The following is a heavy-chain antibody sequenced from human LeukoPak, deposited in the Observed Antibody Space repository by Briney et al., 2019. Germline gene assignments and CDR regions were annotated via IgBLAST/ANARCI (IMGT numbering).Heavy chain of an antibody. CDR1: GFTFSTYV. Sequence: GGSLRLSCAASGFTFSTYVMSWVRQAPGKGLQWVSSTSGSGGSTYYADSVKGRFTISRDNSKNTLYLQMNSLRVEDTAVYYCAKAPRYCSSTSCYYYNAMDVWGQGTTVTVSS. D-gene: IGHD2-2*01. CDR3: AKAPRYCSSTSCYYYNAMDV. J-gene: IGHJ6*02. V-gene: IGHV3-23*01. CDR2: TSGSGGST.